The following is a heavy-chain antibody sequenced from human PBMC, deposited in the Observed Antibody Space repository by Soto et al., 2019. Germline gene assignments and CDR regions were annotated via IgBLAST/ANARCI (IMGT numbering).Heavy chain of an antibody. CDR1: GGSISSYY. Sequence: QVQLQESGPGLVKPSETLSLTCTVSGGSISSYYWSWIRQPPGKGLEWIGYIYYSGSTNYNPSLKSRVTMSVDTTKNQFSLKLSSVTAADTAVYYCARRIVGYCSGGSCYSSDWFDPWGQGTLVTVSS. CDR2: IYYSGST. D-gene: IGHD2-15*01. CDR3: ARRIVGYCSGGSCYSSDWFDP. V-gene: IGHV4-59*08. J-gene: IGHJ5*02.